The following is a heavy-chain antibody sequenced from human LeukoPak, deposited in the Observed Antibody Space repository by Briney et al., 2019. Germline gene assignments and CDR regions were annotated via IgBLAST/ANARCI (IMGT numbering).Heavy chain of an antibody. D-gene: IGHD5-18*01. CDR2: INTNTGNP. V-gene: IGHV7-4-1*02. CDR1: GYTFTGYY. Sequence: ASVRVSCKTSGYTFTGYYMHWVRQAPGQGLEWMGWINTNTGNPTYAQGFTGRFVFSLDTSVSTAYLQISSLKAEDTAVYYCARGVGYSYGGFYYYYYMDVWGKGTTVTVSS. CDR3: ARGVGYSYGGFYYYYYMDV. J-gene: IGHJ6*03.